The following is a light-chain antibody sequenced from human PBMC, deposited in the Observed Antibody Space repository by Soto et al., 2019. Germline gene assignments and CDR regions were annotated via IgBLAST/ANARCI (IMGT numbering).Light chain of an antibody. CDR1: QSVISNY. V-gene: IGKV3-20*01. CDR2: GAS. Sequence: ELVLTQSPGTLSLSPGEKATLSCRASQSVISNYLAWYQQKPGQAPRLLIYGASSRATGIPDRFSGSGSETDLTLTISRLEPEDFAVYYCQQYGKTTWTFGQGTKVEIK. J-gene: IGKJ1*01. CDR3: QQYGKTTWT.